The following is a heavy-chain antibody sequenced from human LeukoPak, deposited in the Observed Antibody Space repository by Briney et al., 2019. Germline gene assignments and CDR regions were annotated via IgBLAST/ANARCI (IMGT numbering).Heavy chain of an antibody. CDR3: ATTFPYCADGTCAL. CDR2: IRPDGSTF. D-gene: IGHD2-15*01. J-gene: IGHJ1*01. V-gene: IGHV3-7*01. CDR1: GLAFQNYW. Sequence: GGSLRLSCVATGLAFQNYWMTWVRQAPGKGPEWVATIRPDGSTFTYVDAVRGRFTISRDSPKNSLYLQMHSLRADDTAVYYCATTFPYCADGTCALGGQGTLVIVSS.